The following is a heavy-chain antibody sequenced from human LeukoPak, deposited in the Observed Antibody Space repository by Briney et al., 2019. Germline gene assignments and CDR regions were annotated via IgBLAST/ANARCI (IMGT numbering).Heavy chain of an antibody. V-gene: IGHV3-23*01. J-gene: IGHJ5*02. Sequence: GGSLRLSCAASGFTFSSYWMSWVRQAPGKGLEWVSAISGSGGSTYYADSVKGRFTISRDNSKNTLYLQMNSLRAEDTAVYYCAKGRALGYCSSTSCYTNWFDPWGQGTLVTVSS. CDR3: AKGRALGYCSSTSCYTNWFDP. D-gene: IGHD2-2*02. CDR1: GFTFSSYW. CDR2: ISGSGGST.